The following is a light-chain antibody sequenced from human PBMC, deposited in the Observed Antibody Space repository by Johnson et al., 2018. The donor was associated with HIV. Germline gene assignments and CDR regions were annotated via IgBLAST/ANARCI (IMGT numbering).Light chain of an antibody. J-gene: IGLJ1*01. CDR2: DNN. CDR3: GTWDTSLSAPYF. CDR1: SSNIGNNY. V-gene: IGLV1-51*01. Sequence: QSVLTQPPSVSAAPGQKVTISCSGSSSNIGNNYVSWYQQLPGTAPKLLISDNNKRPSGIPDRFSGSKSGTSATLVISGIQTGDEADYYCGTWDTSLSAPYFFGTGTKVTVL.